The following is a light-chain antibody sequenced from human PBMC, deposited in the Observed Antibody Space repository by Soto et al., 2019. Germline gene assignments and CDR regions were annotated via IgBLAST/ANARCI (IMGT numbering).Light chain of an antibody. CDR2: DAS. CDR1: QSISTY. Sequence: IVLTQSPATLSLSPGERATLSCRASQSISTYLAWYQHKPGQAPRLVIYDASNRATGIPARFSGSGSGTDFTLSISNVEPEDFAVYYCQQRNIWPTFGGGTKVEIK. V-gene: IGKV3-11*01. CDR3: QQRNIWPT. J-gene: IGKJ4*01.